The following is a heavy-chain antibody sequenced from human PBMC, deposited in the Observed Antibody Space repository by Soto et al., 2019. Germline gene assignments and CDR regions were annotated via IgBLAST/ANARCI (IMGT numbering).Heavy chain of an antibody. CDR3: ARGGTMSWNVLDC. CDR1: GGSISNHY. V-gene: IGHV4-4*07. D-gene: IGHD1-1*01. CDR2: GHFSGST. Sequence: PSETLSLTCTVSGGSISNHYWTWIRQPAGKGLEWIGRGHFSGSTDYNPSLKSRATMSVDTSKNQFTLKVISVTAADTAVYFCARGGTMSWNVLDCWGQGTLVTVS. J-gene: IGHJ4*02.